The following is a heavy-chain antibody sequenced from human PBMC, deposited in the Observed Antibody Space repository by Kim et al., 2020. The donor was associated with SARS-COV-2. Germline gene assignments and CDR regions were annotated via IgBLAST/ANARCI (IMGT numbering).Heavy chain of an antibody. Sequence: SVKGRFTISSDNSKNTLYLQMNSLRAEDTAVYYCAKDPNYRGTSRSNFDYWGQGTLVTVSS. D-gene: IGHD4-4*01. CDR3: AKDPNYRGTSRSNFDY. J-gene: IGHJ4*02. V-gene: IGHV3-23*01.